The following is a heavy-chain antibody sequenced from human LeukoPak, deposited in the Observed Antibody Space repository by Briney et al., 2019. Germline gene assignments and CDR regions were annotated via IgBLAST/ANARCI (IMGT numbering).Heavy chain of an antibody. D-gene: IGHD4-17*01. CDR1: GFTFSSYG. CDR3: ARDRYYGDHTQVDY. Sequence: GRSLRLSCAASGFTFSSYGMHWVRQAPGKGLEWVAVISYDGSNKYYADSVKGRFTISRDNSKNTLYLQMNSLRAEDTAVYYRARDRYYGDHTQVDYWGQGTLVTVCS. CDR2: ISYDGSNK. V-gene: IGHV3-30*03. J-gene: IGHJ4*02.